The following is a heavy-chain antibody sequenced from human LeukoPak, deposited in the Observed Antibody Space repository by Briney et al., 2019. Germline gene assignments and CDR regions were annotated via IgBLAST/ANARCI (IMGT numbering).Heavy chain of an antibody. CDR1: GYTFTSYD. V-gene: IGHV1-8*01. CDR3: ARAAKWPRRFDY. D-gene: IGHD5-12*01. CDR2: MNPNSGNT. Sequence: ASVKVSCKASGYTFTSYDINWVRQATGQGLEWMGWMNPNSGNTGYAQKFQGRVTMTRNTSINTAYMELSSLRSEDTAVYYCARAAKWPRRFDYWGQGTLVTVSS. J-gene: IGHJ4*02.